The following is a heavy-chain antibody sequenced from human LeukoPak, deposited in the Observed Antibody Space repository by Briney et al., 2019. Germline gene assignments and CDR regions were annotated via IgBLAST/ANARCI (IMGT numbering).Heavy chain of an antibody. D-gene: IGHD3-9*01. V-gene: IGHV3-30*02. CDR1: GFTFSSYG. Sequence: PGGSLRLSCAASGFTFSSYGMHWVRQAPGKGLEWVSFIRFDGTNKYYADSVKGRFTISRDNSKNTLYLQMNSLRAEDTAVYYCAKDEGDGLRDFDWPTDWGQGTLVTVSS. J-gene: IGHJ4*01. CDR2: IRFDGTNK. CDR3: AKDEGDGLRDFDWPTD.